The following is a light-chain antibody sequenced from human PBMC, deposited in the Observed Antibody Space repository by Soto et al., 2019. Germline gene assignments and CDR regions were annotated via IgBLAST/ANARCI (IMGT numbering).Light chain of an antibody. CDR2: YDS. V-gene: IGLV3-21*04. CDR1: NIGSKS. CDR3: QVWDSRSDHVV. Sequence: SYELTQPPSVSVAPGKTARITCGGNNIGSKSVHWHQQKPGQAPVLVIYYDSDRPSWIPERFSGSNAGNTDTLTISRVEAGDEAAYFCQVWDSRSDHVVFGGGTKVTVL. J-gene: IGLJ2*01.